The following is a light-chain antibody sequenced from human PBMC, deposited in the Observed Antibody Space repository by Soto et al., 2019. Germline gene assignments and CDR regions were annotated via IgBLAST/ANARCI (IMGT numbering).Light chain of an antibody. CDR1: QNIGSR. J-gene: IGKJ2*01. V-gene: IGKV3-15*01. CDR3: LHYESWYT. Sequence: ILMTQSPATLSVSPGERVTLSCRASQNIGSRLAWYQQKPGQAPRLLIYGASTRATNIPDRISGSGSGTEFTLTISSLQSEDFAVFYCLHYESWYTFGQGTKLEIK. CDR2: GAS.